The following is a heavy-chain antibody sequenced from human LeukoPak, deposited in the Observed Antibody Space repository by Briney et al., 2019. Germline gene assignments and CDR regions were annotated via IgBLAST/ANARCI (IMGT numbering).Heavy chain of an antibody. Sequence: GGSLRLSCTASGFTFSNYWMSWVRQTPEKGLEWVANIKQDGGEKVYVDSVKGRFTISRDNAQTSLYLHMNSLRAEDTAVYYCARDPYSSSWSYGMDVWGQGTTVTVSS. CDR1: GFTFSNYW. V-gene: IGHV3-7*05. J-gene: IGHJ6*02. D-gene: IGHD6-13*01. CDR3: ARDPYSSSWSYGMDV. CDR2: IKQDGGEK.